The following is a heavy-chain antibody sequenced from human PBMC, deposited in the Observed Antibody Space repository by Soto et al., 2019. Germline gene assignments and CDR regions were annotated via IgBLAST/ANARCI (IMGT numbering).Heavy chain of an antibody. CDR1: GGTFSSYA. Sequence: GASVKVSCKASGGTFSSYAISWVRQAPGQGLEWMGGIIPIFGTANYAQKFQGRVTITADESTSTAYMELSSLRSEDTAVYYCARFPSFRYSSGWHQITYYYYYGIDVWGQGTTVTVSS. CDR2: IIPIFGTA. V-gene: IGHV1-69*13. J-gene: IGHJ6*02. CDR3: ARFPSFRYSSGWHQITYYYYYGIDV. D-gene: IGHD6-19*01.